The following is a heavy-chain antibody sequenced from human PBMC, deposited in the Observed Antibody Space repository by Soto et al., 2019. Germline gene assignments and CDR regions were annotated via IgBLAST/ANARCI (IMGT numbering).Heavy chain of an antibody. CDR2: INHSGST. CDR1: GGSFSGYY. D-gene: IGHD4-17*01. CDR3: ARAVRPTVTTARFLPGY. Sequence: QVQLQQWGAGLLKPSETLSLTCAVYGGSFSGYYWSWIRQPPGKGLEWIGEINHSGSTNYNPSLKSRATISVDTSKNQFSLKLSSVTAADTAVYYCARAVRPTVTTARFLPGYWGQGTLVTVSS. V-gene: IGHV4-34*01. J-gene: IGHJ4*02.